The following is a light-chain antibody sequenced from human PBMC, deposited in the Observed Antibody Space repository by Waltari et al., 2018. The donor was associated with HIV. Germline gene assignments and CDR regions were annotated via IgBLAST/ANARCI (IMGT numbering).Light chain of an antibody. CDR2: GAS. Sequence: DTALTQSPGTLSLSPGERATLYCRASQNVYANYLAWYQQKPGQAPRLLISGASDRAAGIPERFSGSGSGTDFALTISELEPEDFSVYYCQQYGDSPAFGQGTKVEIK. CDR3: QQYGDSPA. J-gene: IGKJ1*01. V-gene: IGKV3-20*01. CDR1: QNVYANY.